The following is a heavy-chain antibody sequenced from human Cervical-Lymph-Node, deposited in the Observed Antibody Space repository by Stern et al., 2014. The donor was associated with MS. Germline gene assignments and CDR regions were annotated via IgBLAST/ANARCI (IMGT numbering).Heavy chain of an antibody. CDR1: GDSIKGYY. CDR3: ARRGSGWFQFDS. Sequence: QLQLQESGPRLVKPSETLSLTCTVSGDSIKGYYLTWIRQAAGKGLEWIGRISSTENTYYNPSLESRVTMSVDTSKNQFFLNLTSVTAADTAVYYCARRGSGWFQFDSWGQGTLVTVSS. D-gene: IGHD6-19*01. CDR2: ISSTENT. V-gene: IGHV4-4*07. J-gene: IGHJ4*02.